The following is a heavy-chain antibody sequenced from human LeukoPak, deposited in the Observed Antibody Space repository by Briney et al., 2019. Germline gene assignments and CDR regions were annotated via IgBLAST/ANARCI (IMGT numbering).Heavy chain of an antibody. CDR2: IIPIFHTA. V-gene: IGHV1-69*13. Sequence: SVKVSCKASGDTFSSYAISWVRQAPGQGLEWMGGIIPIFHTANYAQKLQGRVTITADESTSSAYMELSSLRSEGTAVYYCARGPRPLGYCSGGSCYRDAFDIWGQGTMVTVSS. CDR3: ARGPRPLGYCSGGSCYRDAFDI. D-gene: IGHD2-15*01. CDR1: GDTFSSYA. J-gene: IGHJ3*02.